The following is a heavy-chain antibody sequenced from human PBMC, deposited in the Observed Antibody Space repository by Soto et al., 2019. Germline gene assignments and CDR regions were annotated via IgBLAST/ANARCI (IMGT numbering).Heavy chain of an antibody. J-gene: IGHJ4*02. D-gene: IGHD4-17*01. CDR2: IYYSGST. Sequence: PSETLSLTCTVSGGSISSYYWSWIRQPPGKGLEWIGYIYYSGSTNYNPSLKSRVTISVDTSKNQFSLKLSSVTAADTAVYYCARSKRNGDLYDWGQGTLVTVSS. V-gene: IGHV4-59*08. CDR3: ARSKRNGDLYD. CDR1: GGSISSYY.